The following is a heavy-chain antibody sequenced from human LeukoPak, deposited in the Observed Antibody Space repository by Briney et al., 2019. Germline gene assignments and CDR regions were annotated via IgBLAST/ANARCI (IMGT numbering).Heavy chain of an antibody. V-gene: IGHV3-30*07. Sequence: GGSLRLSCAASGFNFNRYPMHWVRQAPGEGLEWVAVISRDGSQEYYADSVKGRFTLSRDDSRNTVYLQLNNLRVEDTAIYYCAKANWVSNADAVWWGQGTQVTVSS. D-gene: IGHD1-1*01. CDR1: GFNFNRYP. CDR2: ISRDGSQE. J-gene: IGHJ4*02. CDR3: AKANWVSNADAVW.